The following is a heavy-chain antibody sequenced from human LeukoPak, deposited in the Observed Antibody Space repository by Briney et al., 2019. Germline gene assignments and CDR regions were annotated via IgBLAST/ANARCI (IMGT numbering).Heavy chain of an antibody. D-gene: IGHD1-26*01. J-gene: IGHJ3*02. CDR1: GGSFSGYY. V-gene: IGHV4-30-4*08. Sequence: SETLSLTCAVYGGSFSGYYWSWIRQPPGKGLEWIGYIYYSGSTYYNPSLKSRVTISVDTSKNQFSLKLSSVTAADTAVYYCARGLVGATSLDAFDIWGQGTMVTVSS. CDR3: ARGLVGATSLDAFDI. CDR2: IYYSGST.